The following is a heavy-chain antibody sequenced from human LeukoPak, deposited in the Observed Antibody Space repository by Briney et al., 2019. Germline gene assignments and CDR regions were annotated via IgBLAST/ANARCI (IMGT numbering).Heavy chain of an antibody. Sequence: SETLSLTCAVYGGSFSGYYWSWIRQPPGKGLEWIGEINHSGSTNYNPSLKSRVTISVDTSMNQFSLKLSSVTAADTAVYYCARGLPRRYYYDSSGYASHPYFDYWGQGTLVTVSS. CDR2: INHSGST. CDR1: GGSFSGYY. CDR3: ARGLPRRYYYDSSGYASHPYFDY. V-gene: IGHV4-34*01. J-gene: IGHJ4*02. D-gene: IGHD3-22*01.